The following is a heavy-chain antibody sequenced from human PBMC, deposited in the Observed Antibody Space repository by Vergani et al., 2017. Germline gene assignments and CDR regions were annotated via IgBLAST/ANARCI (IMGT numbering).Heavy chain of an antibody. CDR2: ISDGGGST. V-gene: IGHV3-23*04. CDR3: SRYCTSTSCYVGGLGHYFGMDV. Sequence: VQLVESAGGVVQPGGSLRLSCAASGFTFSHFAMSWVRQAPEKGLEWVSVISDGGGSTYYADSVKGRFTISRDNSRNMLYLYMDSLRVEDTAVYYCSRYCTSTSCYVGGLGHYFGMDVWGQGTTVTVSS. CDR1: GFTFSHFA. J-gene: IGHJ6*02. D-gene: IGHD2-2*01.